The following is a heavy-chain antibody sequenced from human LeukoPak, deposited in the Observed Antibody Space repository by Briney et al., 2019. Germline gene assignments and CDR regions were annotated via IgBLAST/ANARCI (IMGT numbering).Heavy chain of an antibody. J-gene: IGHJ4*02. CDR3: ARSRNWGNDYFDY. D-gene: IGHD7-27*01. CDR1: GFTFSSYS. CDR2: ISSSSSYI. Sequence: GGSLRLSCAASGFTFSSYSMNWVRQAPGKGLEWVSSISSSSSYIYYADSVKGRFTISRDNAKNSLYLQMNSLRAEDTAVYYCARSRNWGNDYFDYWGQGTLVTVSS. V-gene: IGHV3-21*01.